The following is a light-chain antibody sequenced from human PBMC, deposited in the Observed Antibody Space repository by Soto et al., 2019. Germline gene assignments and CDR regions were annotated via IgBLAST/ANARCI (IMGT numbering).Light chain of an antibody. Sequence: NFMLTQPHSVSESPGKTVSIPCTRSSGSIASDYVQWYQQRPGSAPINVIFEDSQRPSGVPDRFSGSIDTSSNSAYLTISRLTPEDEADFYCQSVDGKNVVFGGGTKLTVL. V-gene: IGLV6-57*04. CDR2: EDS. CDR3: QSVDGKNVV. CDR1: SGSIASDY. J-gene: IGLJ2*01.